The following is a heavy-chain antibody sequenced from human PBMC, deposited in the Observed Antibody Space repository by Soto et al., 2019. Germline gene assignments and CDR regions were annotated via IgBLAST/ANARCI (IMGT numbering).Heavy chain of an antibody. Sequence: QLQLQESGPGLVKPSETLSLTCTVSGGSISSSSYYWGWIRQPPGKGLEWIGSIYYSGSTYYNPSLKSRVTISVDTSKNQFSLKLSSVTAADTAVYYCARHTRRITMIVVVITPQNDAFDIWGQGTMVTVSS. J-gene: IGHJ3*02. D-gene: IGHD3-22*01. CDR1: GGSISSSSYY. CDR3: ARHTRRITMIVVVITPQNDAFDI. V-gene: IGHV4-39*01. CDR2: IYYSGST.